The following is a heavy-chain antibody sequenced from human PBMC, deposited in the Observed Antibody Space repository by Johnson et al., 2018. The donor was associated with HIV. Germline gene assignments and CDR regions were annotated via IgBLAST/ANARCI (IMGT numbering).Heavy chain of an antibody. CDR2: ISYDGSNK. V-gene: IGHV3-30-3*01. CDR1: GFTVSSNY. CDR3: AREMATSRGYAFDI. D-gene: IGHD5-24*01. Sequence: QVQLVESGGGLVQPGGSLRLSCAASGFTVSSNYMNWVRQAPGKGLEWVAVISYDGSNKYYADSVKGRFTISRDNSKNTLYLQMNSLRAEETAVYYCAREMATSRGYAFDIWGQGTMVTVSS. J-gene: IGHJ3*02.